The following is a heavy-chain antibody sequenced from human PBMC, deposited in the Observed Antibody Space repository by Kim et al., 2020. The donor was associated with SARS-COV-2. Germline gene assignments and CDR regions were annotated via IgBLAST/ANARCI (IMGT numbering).Heavy chain of an antibody. V-gene: IGHV3-30*18. J-gene: IGHJ6*01. Sequence: GGSLRLSCAASGFTFSSYGMHWVRQAPGKGLEWVAVISYDGSNKYYADSVKGRFTISRDNSKNTLYLQMNSLRAEDTAVYYCAKDTYYYGSGPKYYYYG. D-gene: IGHD3-10*01. CDR2: ISYDGSNK. CDR3: AKDTYYYGSGPKYYYYG. CDR1: GFTFSSYG.